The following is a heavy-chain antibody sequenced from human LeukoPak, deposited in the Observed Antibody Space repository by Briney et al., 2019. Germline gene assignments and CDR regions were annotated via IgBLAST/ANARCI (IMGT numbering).Heavy chain of an antibody. CDR3: ARGPHIVVVTAIDAFDI. D-gene: IGHD2-21*02. V-gene: IGHV4-61*01. Sequence: ASETLSLTCTVSAYSISSANYWGWIRQPPGRGLEWIGYIYYSGSTNYNPSLKSRVTISVDTSKNQFSLKLSSVTAADTAVYYCARGPHIVVVTAIDAFDIWGQGTMVTVSS. CDR2: IYYSGST. J-gene: IGHJ3*02. CDR1: AYSISSANY.